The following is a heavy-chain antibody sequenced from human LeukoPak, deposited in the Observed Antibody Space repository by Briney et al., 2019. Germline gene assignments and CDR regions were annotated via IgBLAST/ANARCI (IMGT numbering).Heavy chain of an antibody. D-gene: IGHD1-26*01. Sequence: SETLSLTCTVSGDSISRYYWSWIRQPPGKGLEWIGHIYDSGSTNYNPSLKSRVAISVDTSKNQFSLRLSSVTAADTAVYYCARAGIVGLTGQRFYFGYWGQGILVTVSS. V-gene: IGHV4-59*01. J-gene: IGHJ4*02. CDR1: GDSISRYY. CDR2: IYDSGST. CDR3: ARAGIVGLTGQRFYFGY.